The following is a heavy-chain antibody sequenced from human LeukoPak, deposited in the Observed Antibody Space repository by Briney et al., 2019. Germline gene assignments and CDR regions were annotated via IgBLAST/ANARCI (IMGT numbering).Heavy chain of an antibody. CDR2: FNPSGGST. Sequence: ASVKVSCKASGYTFTDYYIHWVRQAPGQGLEWMGRFNPSGGSTTYAQKFQGRVTMTRDTSTSTVYMELSSLRSDDTAVYYCARKKAVYYYGSSGSQGDAFDFWGQGTMVTVSS. V-gene: IGHV1-46*01. D-gene: IGHD3-22*01. CDR1: GYTFTDYY. CDR3: ARKKAVYYYGSSGSQGDAFDF. J-gene: IGHJ3*01.